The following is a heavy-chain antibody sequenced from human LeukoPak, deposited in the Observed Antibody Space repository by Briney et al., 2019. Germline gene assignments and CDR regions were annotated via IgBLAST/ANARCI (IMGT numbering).Heavy chain of an antibody. Sequence: GGSLRLSCAASGFIFSSYGMHWVRQAPGKGLEWVAVVSYDGSNKYYADSVKGRFTISRDNSKNTLYLQMNSLRAEDTAVYYCARESTTYDFWSGPLDYWGQGTLVTVSS. CDR2: VSYDGSNK. CDR1: GFIFSSYG. V-gene: IGHV3-30*03. D-gene: IGHD3-3*01. CDR3: ARESTTYDFWSGPLDY. J-gene: IGHJ4*02.